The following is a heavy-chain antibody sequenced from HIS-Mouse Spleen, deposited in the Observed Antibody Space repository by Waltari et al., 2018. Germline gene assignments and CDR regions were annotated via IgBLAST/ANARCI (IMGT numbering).Heavy chain of an antibody. D-gene: IGHD6-13*01. V-gene: IGHV4-39*07. CDR3: AREIPYSSSWYDWYFDL. CDR2: IYYSGST. J-gene: IGHJ2*01. CDR1: GGVISSSSYY. Sequence: QLQLQDSGPGLVKPADTLSLTCTASGGVISSSSYYWGWIGQPPGKGLEWIGSIYYSGSTYYNPSLKSRVTISVDTSKNQFSLKLSSVTAADTAVYYCAREIPYSSSWYDWYFDLWGRGTLVTVSS.